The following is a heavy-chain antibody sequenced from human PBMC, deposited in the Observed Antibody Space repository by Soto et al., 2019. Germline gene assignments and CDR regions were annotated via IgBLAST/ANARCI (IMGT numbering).Heavy chain of an antibody. D-gene: IGHD3-10*01. CDR1: GFTVGTYA. CDR3: AKKFYYGSGSYSFVLDY. V-gene: IGHV3-23*01. Sequence: GSLRLSCAASGFTVGTYAMSWVRQAPGKGLEWVSGISISGNLYHADSVKGRFTVSRDTSKNTLYLQMNTLRAEDTAVYYCAKKFYYGSGSYSFVLDYWGQGTLVTVSS. J-gene: IGHJ4*02. CDR2: ISISGNL.